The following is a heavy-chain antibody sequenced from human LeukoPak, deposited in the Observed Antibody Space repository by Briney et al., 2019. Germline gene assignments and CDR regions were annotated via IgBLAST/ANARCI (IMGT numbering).Heavy chain of an antibody. Sequence: GESLRLSCAASGFMFSSYWMSWVRQAPGKGLEWVADIKEDGSEKYYVDSVKGRFTISRDNAKNSLYLQMNSLRAEDTAVYYCARNPPGVGSYNDYFDYWGQGTLVTVSS. CDR2: IKEDGSEK. CDR1: GFMFSSYW. CDR3: ARNPPGVGSYNDYFDY. J-gene: IGHJ4*02. V-gene: IGHV3-7*01. D-gene: IGHD1-26*01.